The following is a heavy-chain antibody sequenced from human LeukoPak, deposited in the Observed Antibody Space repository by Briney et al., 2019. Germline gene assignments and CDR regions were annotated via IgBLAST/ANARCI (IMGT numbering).Heavy chain of an antibody. CDR3: AREGESSIAARGLDY. CDR2: INPNSGGT. V-gene: IGHV1-2*02. Sequence: VASVKVSCTASGYTFTGYYMHWVRQAPGQGLEWMGWINPNSGGTNYTQKFQGRVTMTRDTSISTAYMELSRLRSDDTAVCYCAREGESSIAARGLDYWGQGTLVTVSS. J-gene: IGHJ4*02. D-gene: IGHD6-6*01. CDR1: GYTFTGYY.